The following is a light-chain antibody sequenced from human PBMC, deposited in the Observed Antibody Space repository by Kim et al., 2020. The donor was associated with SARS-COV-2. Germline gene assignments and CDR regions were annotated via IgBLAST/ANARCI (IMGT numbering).Light chain of an antibody. CDR1: SSNVGTQDYY. CDR3: QSYDSGLSASV. Sequence: ITISSTGTSSNVGTQDYYVHWYQQGPGAAPKLLIYANNRRPSGVPDRFSGSKSGTSASLVITGLQPEDEADYYCQSYDSGLSASVFGSGTKVTVL. CDR2: ANN. J-gene: IGLJ1*01. V-gene: IGLV1-40*01.